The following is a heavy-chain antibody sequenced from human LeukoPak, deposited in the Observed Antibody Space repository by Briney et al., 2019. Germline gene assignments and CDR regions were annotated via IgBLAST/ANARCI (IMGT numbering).Heavy chain of an antibody. Sequence: GESLKISCKGSGSSFTSYWIGWVRQMPGKSLEWVGIIYPGDSETRYSPSLQGQVTISADKSINTAYLHWSSLKASDTAMYYCARHVRAAPFDYWGQGTLVTVSS. V-gene: IGHV5-51*01. CDR1: GSSFTSYW. D-gene: IGHD2-2*01. CDR3: ARHVRAAPFDY. J-gene: IGHJ4*02. CDR2: IYPGDSET.